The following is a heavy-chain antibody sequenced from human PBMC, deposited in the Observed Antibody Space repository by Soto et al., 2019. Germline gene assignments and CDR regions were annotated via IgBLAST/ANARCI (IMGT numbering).Heavy chain of an antibody. V-gene: IGHV3-23*01. D-gene: IGHD3-22*01. CDR2: ISDSGDTT. Sequence: LRLSCAASGFTFSTYAMSWVRQAPGKGLDWVSAISDSGDTTYHADSVKGRFTISRDNSKNTLYLQMSSLRAEDTAVYYCAKGDYSHSSGYYYFDYWGQGTLVTVSS. J-gene: IGHJ4*02. CDR3: AKGDYSHSSGYYYFDY. CDR1: GFTFSTYA.